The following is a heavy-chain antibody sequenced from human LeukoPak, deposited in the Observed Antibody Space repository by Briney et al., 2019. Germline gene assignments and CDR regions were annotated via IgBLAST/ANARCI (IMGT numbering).Heavy chain of an antibody. V-gene: IGHV4-30-4*01. CDR3: ARVGVDEYYGSGEFDY. CDR1: VGSINSGDYY. J-gene: IGHJ4*02. D-gene: IGHD3-10*01. CDR2: IYYSGST. Sequence: PSQTLSLTCAVSVGSINSGDYYWMWVRQPPGKGLGWIGYIYYSGSTYYNPSLKSRVTISVDTSKNQCSLKLSSVTAADKAVYYCARVGVDEYYGSGEFDYWGQGTLVTVSS.